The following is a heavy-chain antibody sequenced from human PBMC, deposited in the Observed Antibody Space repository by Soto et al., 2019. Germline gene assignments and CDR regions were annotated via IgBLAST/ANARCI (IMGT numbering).Heavy chain of an antibody. D-gene: IGHD6-13*01. CDR3: ARNPEAAGTRFYWFDP. Sequence: QVQLVQSGAEVKKPGSSVKVSCKASGGTFSSYAISWVRQAPGQGLEWMGGIIPIFGTANYAQKFQGRVTITADESTSTAYMELSSLRSEDSAVYYCARNPEAAGTRFYWFDPWGQGTLVTVSS. V-gene: IGHV1-69*01. CDR2: IIPIFGTA. CDR1: GGTFSSYA. J-gene: IGHJ5*02.